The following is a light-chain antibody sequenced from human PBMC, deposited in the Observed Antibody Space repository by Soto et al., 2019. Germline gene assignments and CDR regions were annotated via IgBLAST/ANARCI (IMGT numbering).Light chain of an antibody. CDR2: EVS. CDR3: SSYAGSNNFVV. J-gene: IGLJ2*01. Sequence: QSVLTQPPSASGSPGQSVTISCTGTTSDVGDYNYVSWYQRHPGKAPKLMIYEVSKRPSGVPDRFSGSKSGYTASLTISGLQAEDEADYYCSSYAGSNNFVVFGGGTKLTVL. V-gene: IGLV2-8*01. CDR1: TSDVGDYNY.